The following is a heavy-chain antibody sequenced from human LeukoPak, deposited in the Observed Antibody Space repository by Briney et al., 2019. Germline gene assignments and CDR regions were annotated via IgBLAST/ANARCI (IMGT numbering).Heavy chain of an antibody. CDR2: IRSKAYGGTT. CDR3: TRDPQYSSGWYGGIY. Sequence: PGGSLRLSCTASGFTFGDYAMSWFRQAPGKGLEWVGFIRSKAYGGTTEYAASVKGRFTISRDDSKSIAYLQVNSLKTEDTAVYYCTRDPQYSSGWYGGIYWGQGTLVTVSS. J-gene: IGHJ4*02. V-gene: IGHV3-49*03. D-gene: IGHD6-19*01. CDR1: GFTFGDYA.